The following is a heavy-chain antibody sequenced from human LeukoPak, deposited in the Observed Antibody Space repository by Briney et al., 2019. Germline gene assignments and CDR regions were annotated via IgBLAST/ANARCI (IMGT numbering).Heavy chain of an antibody. J-gene: IGHJ4*02. CDR2: ISVSGGST. CDR1: DFTFSSYA. Sequence: GGSLRLSCAASDFTFSSYAMAWVRQAPGKGLEWVSTISVSGGSTSYADSVKGRFTVSRDSSKNTLYLQMSSLRVEDTATYYCARVRRRILWTCLDYWGQGTLVTVSS. V-gene: IGHV3-23*01. CDR3: ARVRRRILWTCLDY. D-gene: IGHD2/OR15-2a*01.